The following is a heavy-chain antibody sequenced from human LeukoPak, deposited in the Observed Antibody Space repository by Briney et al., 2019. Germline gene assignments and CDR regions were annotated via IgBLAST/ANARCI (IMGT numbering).Heavy chain of an antibody. J-gene: IGHJ4*02. CDR1: GYSISVGYY. V-gene: IGHV4-38-2*01. D-gene: IGHD2-2*02. CDR3: ARQGYCSSTSCYKGGGSYFDY. CDR2: IYHSGSP. Sequence: PSETLSLTFSVAGYSISVGYYWGWIRQPPGKGLEWFGSIYHSGSPYYNPSLKSRVTISVDTSKNQFSLKLSSVTAADTAVYYCARQGYCSSTSCYKGGGSYFDYWGQGTLVTVSS.